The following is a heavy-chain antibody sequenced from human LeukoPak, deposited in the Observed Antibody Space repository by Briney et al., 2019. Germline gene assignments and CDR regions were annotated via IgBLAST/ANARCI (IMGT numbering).Heavy chain of an antibody. CDR2: IYYSGST. CDR1: GSSISSYY. D-gene: IGHD1-26*01. V-gene: IGHV4-59*08. CDR3: ARGGLSGSYYYSDAFDI. J-gene: IGHJ3*02. Sequence: PSETLSLTCTVSGSSISSYYWSWIRQPPGKGLEWIGYIYYSGSTNYNPSLKSRVTISVDTSKNQFSLKLSSVTAADTAVYYCARGGLSGSYYYSDAFDIWGQGTMVTVSS.